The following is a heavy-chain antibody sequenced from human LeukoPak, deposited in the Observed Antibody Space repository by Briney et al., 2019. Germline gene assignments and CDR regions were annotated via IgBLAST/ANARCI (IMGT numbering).Heavy chain of an antibody. CDR1: GYSFTSYG. CDR2: ISAYNGNT. D-gene: IGHD2-21*01. Sequence: ASVTVSCKASGYSFTSYGISWVRQAPGPGLEWMGWISAYNGNTNYAQKLQGRVTMITDTSTSTAYMELRSLRSADTAVDYCARHIVVVRGDAVDIWCRGTMVTVSS. CDR3: ARHIVVVRGDAVDI. J-gene: IGHJ3*02. V-gene: IGHV1-18*01.